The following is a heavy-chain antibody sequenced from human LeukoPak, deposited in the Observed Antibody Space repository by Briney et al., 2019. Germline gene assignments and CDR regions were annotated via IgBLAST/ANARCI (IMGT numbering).Heavy chain of an antibody. Sequence: GGSLRLSCVASGFTFTNNWMTWGRQTPGKGLEWVANIKPDDSEIYYAASVKGRITISRDNTKNSVYLQMTSLRDEDTAIYYCARGRAIDIWGRGTMVIVSS. V-gene: IGHV3-7*04. CDR2: IKPDDSEI. CDR3: ARGRAIDI. J-gene: IGHJ3*02. CDR1: GFTFTNNW.